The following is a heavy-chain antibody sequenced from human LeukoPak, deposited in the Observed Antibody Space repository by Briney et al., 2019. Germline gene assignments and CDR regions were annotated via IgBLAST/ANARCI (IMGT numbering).Heavy chain of an antibody. D-gene: IGHD2-2*02. CDR2: IYYSGNT. Sequence: SETLSLTCAVSGGYISSYYWSWIRQSPGKGLEWIGYIYYSGNTKYSPSLKSRVTMSVDTSKNQFSLKLSSVTAADTAVYYCARHTGYCSSTKCYSRFDPWGQGTLVTVSS. CDR3: ARHTGYCSSTKCYSRFDP. J-gene: IGHJ5*02. V-gene: IGHV4-59*08. CDR1: GGYISSYY.